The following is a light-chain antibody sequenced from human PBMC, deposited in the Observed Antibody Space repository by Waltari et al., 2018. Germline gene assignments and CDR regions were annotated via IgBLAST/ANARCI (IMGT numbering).Light chain of an antibody. Sequence: DIQMTQSPSTLSASVGDRVTITCRASQSISSWLAWYQQKPGKAPKLLIYKASSLERGVPSRVSGSGSGTEFTLTISSLQPDDFATYYCQQYNSYPWTFGQGTKVEIK. CDR1: QSISSW. J-gene: IGKJ1*01. CDR2: KAS. V-gene: IGKV1-5*03. CDR3: QQYNSYPWT.